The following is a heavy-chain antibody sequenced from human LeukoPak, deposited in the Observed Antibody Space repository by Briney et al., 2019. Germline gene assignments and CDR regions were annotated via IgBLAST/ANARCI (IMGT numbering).Heavy chain of an antibody. Sequence: ASVKVSCKASGYTFTSYYMHWVRQAPGQGLEWMGIINPSGGSTSYAQKFLGRVTMTRDTSTSTVYMELSSLRSEDTAVYYCARDQSAILLYYYDSSGYYYEFDYWGQGTLVTVSS. CDR2: INPSGGST. CDR3: ARDQSAILLYYYDSSGYYYEFDY. CDR1: GYTFTSYY. J-gene: IGHJ4*02. V-gene: IGHV1-46*01. D-gene: IGHD3-22*01.